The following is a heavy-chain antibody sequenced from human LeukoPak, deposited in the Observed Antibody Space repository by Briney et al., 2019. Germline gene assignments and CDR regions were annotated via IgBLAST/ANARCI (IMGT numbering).Heavy chain of an antibody. CDR2: RWYDGSNK. D-gene: IGHD6-13*01. V-gene: IGHV3-33*01. CDR1: GFTFSSYG. Sequence: GGSLRLSCAASGFTFSSYGMHLVRQAPGKGLEWVAVRWYDGSNKYYADSVKGRFTISRDNSKNTLYLQMNSLRAEDTAVYYCARAGVAAAGGDYYYYYGMDVWGQGTTVTVSS. J-gene: IGHJ6*02. CDR3: ARAGVAAAGGDYYYYYGMDV.